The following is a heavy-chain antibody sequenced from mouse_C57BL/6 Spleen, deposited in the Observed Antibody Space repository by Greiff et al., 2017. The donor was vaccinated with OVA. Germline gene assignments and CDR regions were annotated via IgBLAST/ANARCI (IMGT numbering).Heavy chain of an antibody. CDR1: GYSFTGYF. D-gene: IGHD2-5*01. J-gene: IGHJ4*01. V-gene: IGHV1-20*01. CDR2: INPYNGDT. Sequence: VQLQQSGPELVKPGDSVKISCKASGYSFTGYFMNWVMQSHGKSLEWIGRINPYNGDTFYNQKFKGKATLTVDKSSSTAHMELRSLTSEDSSVYYCARSYSNYGFAMDYWGQGTSVTVSS. CDR3: ARSYSNYGFAMDY.